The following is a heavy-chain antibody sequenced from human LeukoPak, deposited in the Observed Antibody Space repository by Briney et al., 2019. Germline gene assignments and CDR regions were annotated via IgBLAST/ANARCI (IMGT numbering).Heavy chain of an antibody. J-gene: IGHJ4*02. CDR2: IYYSGST. CDR1: GGSISSSSYY. V-gene: IGHV4-39*01. CDR3: ARLDSIHLITY. Sequence: SETLSLTCTVSGGSISSSSYYWGWLRQPPGKGLEWIGAIYYSGSTYYNPSLKSRVTIPVDTSKNQFSLKLSSVTAADTAVYYCARLDSIHLITYWGQGTLVTVSS. D-gene: IGHD3-16*01.